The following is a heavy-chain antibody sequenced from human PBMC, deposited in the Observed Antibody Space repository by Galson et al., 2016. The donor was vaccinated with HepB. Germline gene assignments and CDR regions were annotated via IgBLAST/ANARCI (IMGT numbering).Heavy chain of an antibody. D-gene: IGHD1-26*01. Sequence: TLSLTCGVSGGSISQNNWWTWVRQAPGMGLEWIGEVFHSGNSVYNPSLKSRVSISVDKSKNHFSLRMTSVTAADTAIYFCTRHSKLSDWYFDPWGRGTLVTVSS. V-gene: IGHV4/OR15-8*01. CDR3: TRHSKLSDWYFDP. CDR2: VFHSGNS. CDR1: GGSISQNNW. J-gene: IGHJ2*01.